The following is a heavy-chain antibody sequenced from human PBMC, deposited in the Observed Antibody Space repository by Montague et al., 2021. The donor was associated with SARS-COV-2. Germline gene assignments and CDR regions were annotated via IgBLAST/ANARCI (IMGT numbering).Heavy chain of an antibody. CDR1: GDSVSSNSAT. D-gene: IGHD1-1*01. J-gene: IGHJ6*02. CDR3: TSGREGNYNVMDV. V-gene: IGHV6-1*01. Sequence: CAISGDSVSSNSATWNWVRQSPSRGLEWLGRTYYRSKWYNDYAVSVRGRVTINPDTSKNQFPLRLNSVTPEDTAIYYCTSGREGNYNVMDVWGQGTTVTVSS. CDR2: TYYRSKWYN.